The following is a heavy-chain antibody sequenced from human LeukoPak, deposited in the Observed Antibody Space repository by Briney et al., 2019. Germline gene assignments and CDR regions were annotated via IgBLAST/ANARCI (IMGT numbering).Heavy chain of an antibody. D-gene: IGHD3-22*01. Sequence: SETLSLTCAVYGGSFSGYYWSWIRKPPGKGLEWIGEINHSGSTNYNPSLTSRVTISVDTSKNQFSLKLSSVTAADTAVYYCARARHGIVVVIDFDYWGQGALVTVSS. CDR1: GGSFSGYY. CDR3: ARARHGIVVVIDFDY. V-gene: IGHV4-34*01. CDR2: INHSGST. J-gene: IGHJ4*02.